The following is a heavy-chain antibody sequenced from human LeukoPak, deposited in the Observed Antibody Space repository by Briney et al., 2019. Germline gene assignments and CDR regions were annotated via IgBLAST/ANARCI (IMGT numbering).Heavy chain of an antibody. CDR1: GFTFSSYA. J-gene: IGHJ5*02. V-gene: IGHV3-23*01. D-gene: IGHD1-26*01. CDR2: ISGSGGST. Sequence: PGGSLRLSCAASGFTFSSYAMGWVRQAPGKGLEWVSAISGSGGSTYYADSVKGRFTISRDNSKNTLYLQMNSLRAEDTAVYYCAKTLSRWELPDPWGQGTLVTVSS. CDR3: AKTLSRWELPDP.